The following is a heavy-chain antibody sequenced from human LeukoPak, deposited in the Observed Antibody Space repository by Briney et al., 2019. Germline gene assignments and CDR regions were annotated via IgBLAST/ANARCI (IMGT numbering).Heavy chain of an antibody. CDR1: GFTFSSYA. Sequence: GGSLRLSCAASGFTFSSYAMHWVRQAPGKGLEWVAVISYDGSNKYYADSVKGRFTISRDNSKNTLYLQMNSLRAEDTAVYYCARGRGYSGHDAFDIWGQGTMVTVSS. D-gene: IGHD5-12*01. CDR2: ISYDGSNK. J-gene: IGHJ3*02. CDR3: ARGRGYSGHDAFDI. V-gene: IGHV3-30-3*01.